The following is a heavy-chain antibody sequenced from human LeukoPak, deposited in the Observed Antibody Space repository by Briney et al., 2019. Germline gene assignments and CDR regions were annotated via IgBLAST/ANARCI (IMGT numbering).Heavy chain of an antibody. V-gene: IGHV1-69*05. J-gene: IGHJ6*03. D-gene: IGHD2-2*01. CDR1: GGTFSSYA. CDR3: ARGGGCSSTSCYSNYYYMDV. Sequence: GASVKVSCKASGGTFSSYAISWVRQAPGQGLEWMGGIIPIFGTANYAQKFQGRVTITTDESTSTAYMELSSLRSEDTAVYYCARGGGCSSTSCYSNYYYMDVWGKGTTVTVSS. CDR2: IIPIFGTA.